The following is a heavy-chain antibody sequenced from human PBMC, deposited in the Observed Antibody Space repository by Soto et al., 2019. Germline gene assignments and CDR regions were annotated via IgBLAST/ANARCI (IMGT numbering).Heavy chain of an antibody. CDR2: ISGSGGST. V-gene: IGHV3-23*01. CDR1: GFTVSSYA. D-gene: IGHD3-10*01. Sequence: PGGSLGLSCAAAGFTVSSYAMIWVRQAPGKGLEWVSAISGSGGSTYYADSVKGRFTISRDNAKHSLYLQMNSLRAEDTALYYCAKEGMVRGWYYYYYMDVWGKGTTVTVSS. J-gene: IGHJ6*03. CDR3: AKEGMVRGWYYYYYMDV.